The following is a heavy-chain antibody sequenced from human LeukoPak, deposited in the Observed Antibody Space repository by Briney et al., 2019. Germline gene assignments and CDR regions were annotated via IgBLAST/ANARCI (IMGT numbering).Heavy chain of an antibody. CDR3: ARGDYYDSRTYRFYFEY. CDR1: EFTFNNYP. D-gene: IGHD3-10*01. CDR2: LSHNGVDK. Sequence: GGSLRLSCAASEFTFNNYPMHWVRQAPGKGLEWVTLLSHNGVDKYYADSVKGRFTVSRDNSKNTLFLQMNSLRAEDTAVYFCARGDYYDSRTYRFYFEYWDQGTLVTVSS. J-gene: IGHJ4*02. V-gene: IGHV3-30*04.